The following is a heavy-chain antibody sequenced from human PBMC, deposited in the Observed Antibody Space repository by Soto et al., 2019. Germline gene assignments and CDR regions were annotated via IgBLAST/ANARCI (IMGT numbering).Heavy chain of an antibody. D-gene: IGHD3-10*01. CDR1: GYTFTSYA. V-gene: IGHV1-3*01. CDR3: ARDPRRITMVRGIIPDAFDI. J-gene: IGHJ3*02. Sequence: ASVKVSCKTSGYTFTSYAMNWVRQAPGQRLEWMGWINAGNGSTKYSQKFQGRVTITRDTSASTAYMELSSLRSEDTAVYYCARDPRRITMVRGIIPDAFDIWGQGTMVTVSS. CDR2: INAGNGST.